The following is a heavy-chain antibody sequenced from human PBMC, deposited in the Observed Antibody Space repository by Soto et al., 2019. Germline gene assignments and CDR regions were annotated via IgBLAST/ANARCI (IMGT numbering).Heavy chain of an antibody. CDR3: ASAFLGAAEGYWLDP. V-gene: IGHV5-10-1*01. D-gene: IGHD3-16*01. J-gene: IGHJ5*02. CDR2: IDPSDSYT. CDR1: GYSFTSYW. Sequence: GESLKISCKGSGYSFTSYWISWVRQMPGKGLEWMGRIDPSDSYTNYSPSFQGHVTISADKSISTAYLQWSSLKASDTAMYYCASAFLGAAEGYWLDPWGQGTLVTVSS.